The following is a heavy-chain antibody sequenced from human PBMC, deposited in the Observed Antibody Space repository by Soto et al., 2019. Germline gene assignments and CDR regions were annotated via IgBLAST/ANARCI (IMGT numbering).Heavy chain of an antibody. CDR3: AKISQYQLLYWLDP. CDR2: INHSGRT. J-gene: IGHJ5*02. V-gene: IGHV4-34*01. Sequence: PSETLSLTCAGSGGSFSGYYWSWIRQPPGKGLEWIGEINHSGRTNYNPSLKSRVTISVDTSKNQFSLKLSSVTAADTAVYYCAKISQYQLLYWLDPWGKGTLVTVSS. CDR1: GGSFSGYY. D-gene: IGHD2-2*01.